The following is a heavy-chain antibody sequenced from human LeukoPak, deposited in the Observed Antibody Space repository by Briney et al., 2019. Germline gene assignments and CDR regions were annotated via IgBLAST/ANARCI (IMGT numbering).Heavy chain of an antibody. D-gene: IGHD3-16*02. CDR3: ARAGGELSPLDYFDY. CDR1: GGSFSGYY. Sequence: SETLSLTCAVYGGSFSGYYWSWIRQPPGKGLEWIGEINHSGSTNYNPSLKSRVTISADTSKNQFSLKLSSVTAADTAVYYCARAGGELSPLDYFDYWGQGTLVTVSS. CDR2: INHSGST. J-gene: IGHJ4*02. V-gene: IGHV4-34*01.